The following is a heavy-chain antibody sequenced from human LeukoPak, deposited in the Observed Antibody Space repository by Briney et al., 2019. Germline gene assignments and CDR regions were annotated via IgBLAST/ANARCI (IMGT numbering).Heavy chain of an antibody. CDR3: ARVLNWFDP. CDR2: INHSGST. CDR1: GGSFSGYY. J-gene: IGHJ5*02. V-gene: IGHV4-34*01. D-gene: IGHD2/OR15-2a*01. Sequence: SETLSLTCAVYGGSFSGYYWSWIRQPPGKGLEWIGEINHSGSTNYNPSLKSRVTISVDTSKNQISLKLSSVTAADTAVYYCARVLNWFDPWGQGTLVTVSS.